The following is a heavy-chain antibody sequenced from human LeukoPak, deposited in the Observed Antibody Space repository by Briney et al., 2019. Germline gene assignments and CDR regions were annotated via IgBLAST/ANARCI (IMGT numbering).Heavy chain of an antibody. V-gene: IGHV3-30-3*01. D-gene: IGHD3-3*01. J-gene: IGHJ6*03. CDR1: GFTFSSYA. CDR2: ISYDGSNK. CDR3: ARDGGPWYYYYYMDV. Sequence: GRSLRLSCAASGFTFSSYAMHWVRQAPGKGLEWVAVISYDGSNKYYADSVKGRFTISRDNSKNTLYLQMNSLRAEDTAVYYCARDGGPWYYYYYMDVWGKGTTVTVSS.